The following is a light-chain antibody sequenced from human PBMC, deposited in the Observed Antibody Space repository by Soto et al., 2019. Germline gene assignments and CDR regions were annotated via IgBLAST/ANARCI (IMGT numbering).Light chain of an antibody. Sequence: EIVMTQSPATLSVSPGERATLSCRVSQSVSSNLAWYQQKPGQAPRLLIYGASTRATGIPARFSGSGSGTVFTLTISSLQSEDFAVYYCQQYNNWPLTFGGGTKVEIK. V-gene: IGKV3-15*01. CDR1: QSVSSN. CDR3: QQYNNWPLT. J-gene: IGKJ4*01. CDR2: GAS.